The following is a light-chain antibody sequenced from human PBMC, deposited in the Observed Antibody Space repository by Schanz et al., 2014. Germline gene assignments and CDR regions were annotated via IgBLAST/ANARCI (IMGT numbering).Light chain of an antibody. CDR1: QSVSSY. CDR2: GVS. J-gene: IGKJ1*01. CDR3: QYYGSSFWT. Sequence: EIVLTQSPATLSLSPGERATLSCRASQSVSSYLAWYQQKPGQAPRLLIYGVSSRATGIPDSFSGSGSGTDFTLTISRLEPEDFAVYYCQYYGSSFWTFGQGTKVEIK. V-gene: IGKV3-20*01.